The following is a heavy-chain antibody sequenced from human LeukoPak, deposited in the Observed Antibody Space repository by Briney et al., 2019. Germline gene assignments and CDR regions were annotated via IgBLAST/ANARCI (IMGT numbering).Heavy chain of an antibody. J-gene: IGHJ4*02. CDR1: GYTFTGYY. CDR2: INPNSGGT. V-gene: IGHV1-2*02. Sequence: ASVKVSCKASGYTFTGYYMHWVRQAPGQGLEWMGWINPNSGGTNYAQKFQGRVTMTRDTSISTAYMELSRLRSDDTAVYYCARGWEPYQLLPFDYWGQGTLVTVSS. D-gene: IGHD2-2*01. CDR3: ARGWEPYQLLPFDY.